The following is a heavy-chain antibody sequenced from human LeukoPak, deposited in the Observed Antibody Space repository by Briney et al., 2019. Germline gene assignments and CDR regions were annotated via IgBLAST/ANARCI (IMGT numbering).Heavy chain of an antibody. J-gene: IGHJ6*03. Sequence: ASVKVSCKASGYTFTSYGISWVRQAPGQGLEWMGWINPNSGGTNYAQKFQGRVTMTRETSISTAYMELSRLRSDDTAVYYCARDGYYGSGSYGYYYYMDVWGKGTTVTVSS. V-gene: IGHV1-2*02. CDR1: GYTFTSYG. CDR2: INPNSGGT. CDR3: ARDGYYGSGSYGYYYYMDV. D-gene: IGHD3-10*01.